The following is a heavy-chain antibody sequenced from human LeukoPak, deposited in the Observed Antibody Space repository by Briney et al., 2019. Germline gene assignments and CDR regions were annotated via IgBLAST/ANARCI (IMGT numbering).Heavy chain of an antibody. CDR1: GFTFSSYG. D-gene: IGHD6-13*01. CDR2: IRYDGSNK. V-gene: IGHV3-30*02. Sequence: GGSLRLSCAASGFTFSSYGMRWVRQAPGTGLEWVAFIRYDGSNKYYADSVKGRFTVSRDNSKNTLYLQMNSLRAEDTAVYYCASERAAAGTSPFDFWGQGTLVTVSS. J-gene: IGHJ4*02. CDR3: ASERAAAGTSPFDF.